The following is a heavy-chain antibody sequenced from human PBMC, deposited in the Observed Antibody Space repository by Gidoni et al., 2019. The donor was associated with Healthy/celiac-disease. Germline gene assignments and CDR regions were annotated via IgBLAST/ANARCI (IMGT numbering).Heavy chain of an antibody. CDR1: EFNDSSDS. Sequence: EVWLGECGGGMGKPGGTRRGSCAGSEFNDSSDSMSWVRQAPWKGLEWVSAISSSSSYIYYADSLKVRFPLSSHNAHNSLYLQMNSLRAEDTAVYYCARDVFIWDKRYYYYGLDVWGQGTTVTVSS. V-gene: IGHV3-21*01. CDR3: ARDVFIWDKRYYYYGLDV. J-gene: IGHJ6*02. D-gene: IGHD3-16*01. CDR2: ISSSSSYI.